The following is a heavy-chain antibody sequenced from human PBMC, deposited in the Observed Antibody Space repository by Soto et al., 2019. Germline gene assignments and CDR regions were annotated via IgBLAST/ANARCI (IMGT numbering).Heavy chain of an antibody. CDR2: IIPIFGTA. Sequence: SVKVSCKASGGTFSSYAISWVRQAPGQGLEWMGGIIPIFGTANYAQKFQGRVTITADESTSTAYMELSSLRSEDTAVYYCARDYGRGAYCGGDCFPPYNWFDPWGQGTQVTVSS. CDR3: ARDYGRGAYCGGDCFPPYNWFDP. V-gene: IGHV1-69*13. D-gene: IGHD2-21*02. J-gene: IGHJ5*02. CDR1: GGTFSSYA.